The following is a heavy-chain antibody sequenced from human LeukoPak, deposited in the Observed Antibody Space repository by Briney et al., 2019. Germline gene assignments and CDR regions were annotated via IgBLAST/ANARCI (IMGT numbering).Heavy chain of an antibody. CDR3: ARHVSDAFDI. J-gene: IGHJ3*02. D-gene: IGHD5/OR15-5a*01. Sequence: GGSLRLSCAASAFTFSTYNMNWVRQAPGKGLEWVSSISSGRTYIYFTDSLKGRFTISRDNSKNTLYLQMNSLRAEDTAVYYCARHVSDAFDIWGQGTMVTVSS. CDR2: ISSGRTYI. CDR1: AFTFSTYN. V-gene: IGHV3-21*01.